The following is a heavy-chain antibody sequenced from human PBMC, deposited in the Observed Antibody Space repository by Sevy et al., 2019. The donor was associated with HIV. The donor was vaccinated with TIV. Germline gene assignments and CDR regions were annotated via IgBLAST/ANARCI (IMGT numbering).Heavy chain of an antibody. J-gene: IGHJ6*02. V-gene: IGHV1-18*01. Sequence: ASVNVSCKASGYTFTSYGISWVRQAPGQGLEWMGWISAYNGNTNYAQKLQGRVTMTTDTSTSTAYMELRSLRSDDTAVYYCARAPYSGSYYYYYYGMDVWGQGTTVTVSS. CDR2: ISAYNGNT. D-gene: IGHD1-26*01. CDR1: GYTFTSYG. CDR3: ARAPYSGSYYYYYYGMDV.